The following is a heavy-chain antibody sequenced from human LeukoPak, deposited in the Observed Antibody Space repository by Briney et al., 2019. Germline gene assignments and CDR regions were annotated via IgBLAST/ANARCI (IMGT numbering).Heavy chain of an antibody. V-gene: IGHV3-30-3*01. Sequence: GGSLRLSCAASGFTFSSYAMHWVRQAPGKGLEWVAVISYDGSNKYYADSVKGRFTISRDNSKNTLYLQMNSLRAEDTAVYYCASDEFYGGNSLWDYWGQGTLVTVSS. CDR2: ISYDGSNK. D-gene: IGHD4-23*01. CDR3: ASDEFYGGNSLWDY. CDR1: GFTFSSYA. J-gene: IGHJ4*02.